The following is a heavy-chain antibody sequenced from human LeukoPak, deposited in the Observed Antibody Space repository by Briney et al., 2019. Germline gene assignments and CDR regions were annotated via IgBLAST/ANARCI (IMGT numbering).Heavy chain of an antibody. CDR1: GFTFSSYV. V-gene: IGHV3-30-3*01. J-gene: IGHJ4*02. D-gene: IGHD5-12*01. CDR3: AKDRAAEVVTTFDS. Sequence: PGGSLRLSCAASGFTFSSYVMYWVRRAPGKGLEWVAQISYDGSKKYYADSVKGRFTISRDNAKNTLSLHMNSLRAEDTSLYYCAKDRAAEVVTTFDSWGQGTLVTVSS. CDR2: ISYDGSKK.